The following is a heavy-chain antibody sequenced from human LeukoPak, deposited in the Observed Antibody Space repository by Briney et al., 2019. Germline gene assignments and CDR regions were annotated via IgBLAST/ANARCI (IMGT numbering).Heavy chain of an antibody. CDR2: IYYSGST. V-gene: IGHV4-59*01. D-gene: IGHD6-13*01. Sequence: SETLSLTCTVSGGSISSYYWSWIRQPPGKGLEWIGYIYYSGSTNYNPSLKSRVTISVDTSKNQFSLKLSSVTAADTAVYFCARGRVSSSTWYSTYYYYFYMDVWGKGTTVTISS. CDR3: ARGRVSSSTWYSTYYYYFYMDV. J-gene: IGHJ6*03. CDR1: GGSISSYY.